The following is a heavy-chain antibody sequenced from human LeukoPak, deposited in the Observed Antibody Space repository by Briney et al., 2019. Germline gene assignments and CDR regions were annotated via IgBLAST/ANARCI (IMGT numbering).Heavy chain of an antibody. D-gene: IGHD1-26*01. CDR2: IYHSGST. Sequence: KPSETLSLTCTVSGGSISSYYWGWIRQPPGKGLEWIGSIYHSGSTYYNPSLKSRVTISVDTSKNQFSLKLSSVTAADTAVYYCARVSGGVMIGSYSYWGQGTLVTVSS. CDR3: ARVSGGVMIGSYSY. V-gene: IGHV4-38-2*02. J-gene: IGHJ4*02. CDR1: GGSISSYY.